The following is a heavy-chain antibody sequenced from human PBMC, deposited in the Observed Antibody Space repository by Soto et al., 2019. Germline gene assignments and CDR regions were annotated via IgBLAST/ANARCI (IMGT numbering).Heavy chain of an antibody. Sequence: QLQLQESGPGLVKPSETLSLTCTVSGGSISSSSYYWGWIRQPPGKGLEWIGSIYYSGSTYYNPSLQSRVTISVDTSKNQFSLKLSSVTAADTAVYYCARHTPYSGYEGGWFDPWGQGTLVTVSS. CDR1: GGSISSSSYY. V-gene: IGHV4-39*01. CDR2: IYYSGST. J-gene: IGHJ5*02. CDR3: ARHTPYSGYEGGWFDP. D-gene: IGHD5-12*01.